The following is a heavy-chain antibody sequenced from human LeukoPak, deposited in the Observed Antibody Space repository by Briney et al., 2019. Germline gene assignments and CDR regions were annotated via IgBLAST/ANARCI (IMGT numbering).Heavy chain of an antibody. CDR1: GFTFGTHG. D-gene: IGHD3-16*01. Sequence: GGSLRHSREPSGFTFGTHGMTGLRQAPGKALEWVSGITGSSTWTYYAYSVRGRFTSSRYNSKNSLPLQRNNLTADDTAIYYCARELVSLGAGYFDLWGGGTLFTVSS. V-gene: IGHV3-23*01. CDR2: ITGSSTWT. J-gene: IGHJ2*01. CDR3: ARELVSLGAGYFDL.